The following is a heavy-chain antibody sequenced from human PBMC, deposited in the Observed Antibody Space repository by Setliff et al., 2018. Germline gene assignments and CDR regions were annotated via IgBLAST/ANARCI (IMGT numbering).Heavy chain of an antibody. CDR2: ISAYNGYT. D-gene: IGHD1-26*01. V-gene: IGHV1-18*01. Sequence: ASVKVSCKASGYTFTSYGISWVRQAPGQGLEWMGWISAYNGYTNYAQKLQGRVTMTTDTSTSTAYMELRSLRSDDTAVYYCARDRRIVGARHAFDIWGQGTMVTVSS. CDR1: GYTFTSYG. J-gene: IGHJ3*02. CDR3: ARDRRIVGARHAFDI.